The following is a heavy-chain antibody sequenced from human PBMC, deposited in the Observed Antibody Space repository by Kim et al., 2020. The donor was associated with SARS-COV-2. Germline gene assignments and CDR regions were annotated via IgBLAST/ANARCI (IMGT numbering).Heavy chain of an antibody. V-gene: IGHV1-69*04. D-gene: IGHD3-9*01. CDR2: IIPILGIA. J-gene: IGHJ4*02. CDR1: GGTFSSYA. Sequence: SVKVSCKASGGTFSSYAISWVRQAPGQGLEWMGRIIPILGIANYAQKFQGRVTITADKSTSTAYMELSSLRSEDTAVYYCARTYYDILTGYYYWGQGTLVTVSS. CDR3: ARTYYDILTGYYY.